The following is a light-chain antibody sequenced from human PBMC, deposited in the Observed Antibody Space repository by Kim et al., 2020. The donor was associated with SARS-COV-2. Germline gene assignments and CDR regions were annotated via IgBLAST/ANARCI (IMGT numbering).Light chain of an antibody. Sequence: QSVLTQPPSASGTPGQRVTISCSGSSSNIGSRYVYWYQKFPGTAPKLLIYRDNQRPSGVPDRFSGSKSGTSASLAISGLRSEDEADYYCAAWDDSLSFWGIGGGTKLTVL. V-gene: IGLV1-47*01. CDR2: RDN. CDR3: AAWDDSLSFWG. CDR1: SSNIGSRY. J-gene: IGLJ2*01.